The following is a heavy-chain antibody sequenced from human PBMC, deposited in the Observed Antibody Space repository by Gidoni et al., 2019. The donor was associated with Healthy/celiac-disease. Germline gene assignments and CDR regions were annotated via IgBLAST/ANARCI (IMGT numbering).Heavy chain of an antibody. CDR1: GGTFSRSA. CDR2: IIPIFGTA. CDR3: AREVNWNYETNWFDP. D-gene: IGHD1-7*01. J-gene: IGHJ5*02. V-gene: IGHV1-69*01. Sequence: QVQLVQSGAEVKKPGSSVKVSCKASGGTFSRSAISWVRQAPGQGLEWMGGIIPIFGTANYAQKFQGRVTITADESTSTAYMELSSLRSEDTAVYYCAREVNWNYETNWFDPWGQGTLVTVSS.